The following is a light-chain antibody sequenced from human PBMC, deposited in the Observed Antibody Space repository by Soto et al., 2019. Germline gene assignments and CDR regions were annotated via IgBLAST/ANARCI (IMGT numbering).Light chain of an antibody. V-gene: IGKV1-27*01. Sequence: DIQMTQSPSSLSASVGDRVSTTCRASQDIANFLAWYQHKPGKVPTLLIYAASTLQSGVPSRFSGSASGTDFTLTISSLQPEDGATYYCQKYNSPPRTFGQGTKVEV. CDR3: QKYNSPPRT. J-gene: IGKJ1*01. CDR1: QDIANF. CDR2: AAS.